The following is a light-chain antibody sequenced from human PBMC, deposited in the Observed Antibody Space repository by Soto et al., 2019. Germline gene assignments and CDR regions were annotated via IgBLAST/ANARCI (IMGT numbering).Light chain of an antibody. V-gene: IGKV3-15*01. J-gene: IGKJ1*01. CDR3: QQYNNWAWT. CDR1: QSVSSN. Sequence: EIVMTQSPATLSVSPGERATLSCRASQSVSSNLAWYQQKPGQAPRLLIYGASTRATGIPARFSGSGSGTEFTLTISSLQSEDFAVYYCQQYNNWAWTFGQGDQG. CDR2: GAS.